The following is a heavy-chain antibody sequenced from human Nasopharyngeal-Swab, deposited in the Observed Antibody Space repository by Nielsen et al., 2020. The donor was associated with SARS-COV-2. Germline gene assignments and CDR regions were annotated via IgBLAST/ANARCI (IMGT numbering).Heavy chain of an antibody. Sequence: GESLKISCAASGFIFSDYYMSWIRQAPGKGLEWVSYISSSGSTIYYADSVKGRFTISRDNAKNSLYLQMNSLRAEDTAVYYCARPRGYSYGYPPDYWGQGTLVTVSS. V-gene: IGHV3-11*04. CDR1: GFIFSDYY. CDR2: ISSSGSTI. CDR3: ARPRGYSYGYPPDY. D-gene: IGHD5-18*01. J-gene: IGHJ4*02.